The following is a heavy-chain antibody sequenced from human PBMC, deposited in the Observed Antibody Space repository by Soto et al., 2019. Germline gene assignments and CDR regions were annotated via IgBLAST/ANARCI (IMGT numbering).Heavy chain of an antibody. CDR1: GGSITSSY. Sequence: SETLCLTCTVSGGSITSSYWSWIRRPPGKGLEWIAYIYDTGISGYTPSTSYNPSLKSRVTMSVDTSKSQFSLKLTSVTAADTAVYYCARGEDAFFYYGLDVWGQGITVTVSS. V-gene: IGHV4-59*01. CDR2: IYDTGISGYTPST. CDR3: ARGEDAFFYYGLDV. J-gene: IGHJ6*02.